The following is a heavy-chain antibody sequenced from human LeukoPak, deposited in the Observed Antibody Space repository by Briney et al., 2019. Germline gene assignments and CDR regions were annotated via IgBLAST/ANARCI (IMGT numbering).Heavy chain of an antibody. D-gene: IGHD6-19*01. J-gene: IGHJ4*02. Sequence: SQTLSLTCTVSGGSISSGDYYWSWIRQPPGKGLEWIGYIYYSGSTYYNPSLKSRVTISVDTSKNQFSLKLSSVTAADTAVYYCASNPSYSSGWQIDYWGQGTLVTVSS. CDR1: GGSISSGDYY. CDR2: IYYSGST. V-gene: IGHV4-30-4*01. CDR3: ASNPSYSSGWQIDY.